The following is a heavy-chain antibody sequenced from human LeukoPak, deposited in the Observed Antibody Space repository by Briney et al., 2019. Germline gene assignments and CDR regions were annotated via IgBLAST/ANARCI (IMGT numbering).Heavy chain of an antibody. CDR2: ISYDVSNK. D-gene: IGHD3-22*01. Sequence: GGSLRLSCAASGFTFSSYAMHWVRQAPGKGLEWVAVISYDVSNKYYADSVKGRFTISRDNSKNTLYLQMNSLRAEDTAVYYCAKAVSYDTDYWGQGTLVTVSS. J-gene: IGHJ4*02. CDR1: GFTFSSYA. V-gene: IGHV3-30-3*01. CDR3: AKAVSYDTDY.